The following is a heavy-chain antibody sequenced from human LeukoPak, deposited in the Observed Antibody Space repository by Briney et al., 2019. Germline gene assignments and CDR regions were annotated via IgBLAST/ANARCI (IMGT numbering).Heavy chain of an antibody. V-gene: IGHV3-23*01. CDR2: ISGSGGRT. CDR3: AKRGVVIRVILVGFHKEAYYFDS. J-gene: IGHJ4*02. Sequence: GGSLRLSCAVSGITLSNYGMSWVRQAPGKGLEWVAGISGSGGRTNYADSVKGRFSIPRDNRKNTLYLQMNSLRGEDTAVYFCAKRGVVIRVILVGFHKEAYYFDSWGQGALVTVSS. D-gene: IGHD3-22*01. CDR1: GITLSNYG.